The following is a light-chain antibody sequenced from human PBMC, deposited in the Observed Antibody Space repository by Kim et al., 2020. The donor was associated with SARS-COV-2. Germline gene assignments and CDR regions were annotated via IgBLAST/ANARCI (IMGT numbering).Light chain of an antibody. CDR2: GYT. Sequence: VAWGQTVRITCQGDSLRSYYASWYQQKTGQAPILVMYGYTNRPSGIPDRFSGSSSGNTASLTITGAQAEDEAAYYCNSRDTSGNVIFGGGTQLTVL. CDR1: SLRSYY. V-gene: IGLV3-19*01. CDR3: NSRDTSGNVI. J-gene: IGLJ2*01.